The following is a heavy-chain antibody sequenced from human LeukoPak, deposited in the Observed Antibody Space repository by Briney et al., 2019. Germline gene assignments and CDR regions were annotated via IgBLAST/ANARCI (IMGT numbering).Heavy chain of an antibody. Sequence: PSQTLSLTCTVSGGSISSGGYYWSWIRQHPGKGLEWIGYIYYSGSTYYNPFLKSRVTISVDTSKNQFSLKLSSVTAADTAVYYCARGSDLNSSGWFFDYWGQGTLVTVSS. D-gene: IGHD6-19*01. CDR1: GGSISSGGYY. J-gene: IGHJ4*02. CDR3: ARGSDLNSSGWFFDY. CDR2: IYYSGST. V-gene: IGHV4-31*03.